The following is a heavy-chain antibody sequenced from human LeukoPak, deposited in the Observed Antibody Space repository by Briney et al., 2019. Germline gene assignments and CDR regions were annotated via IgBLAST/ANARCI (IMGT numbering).Heavy chain of an antibody. V-gene: IGHV3-7*01. D-gene: IGHD3-3*01. J-gene: IGHJ4*02. Sequence: GGSLRLSCAASGFTFSSYWMGWVRQAPGKGLEWVANIKRDGSEKYYGDSVKGRFTVSRDNAMNSLYLQMNCLRAEDTAVYYCARDKEAAVDFWSGYYPLWGQGTLVIVSS. CDR3: ARDKEAAVDFWSGYYPL. CDR1: GFTFSSYW. CDR2: IKRDGSEK.